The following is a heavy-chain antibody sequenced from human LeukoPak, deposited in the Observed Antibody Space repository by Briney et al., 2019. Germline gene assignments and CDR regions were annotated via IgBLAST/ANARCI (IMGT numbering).Heavy chain of an antibody. Sequence: TGGSLRLSCAASGFSVSNNYMSWVRQAPGKGLEWVSSISSSGSYIYYADSVKGRFTISRANAKNSLHLQMNSLRAEDTAVYYCARGSGVQVWSSLDYWGQGTLVTVSS. V-gene: IGHV3-21*06. CDR2: ISSSGSYI. J-gene: IGHJ4*02. D-gene: IGHD5-18*01. CDR3: ARGSGVQVWSSLDY. CDR1: GFSVSNNY.